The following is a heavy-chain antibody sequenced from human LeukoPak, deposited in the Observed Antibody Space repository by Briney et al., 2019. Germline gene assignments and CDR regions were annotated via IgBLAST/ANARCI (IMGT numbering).Heavy chain of an antibody. CDR1: GFTFSSYW. CDR3: ARAAYSSTWYSRYFDL. CDR2: IGTAGEI. Sequence: GGSLRLSCAASGFTFSSYWMHWVRQATGKGLEWVSGIGTAGEIYYPGSVKGRFTISRENAKNSLYLQMNSLRAGDTAVYYCARAAYSSTWYSRYFDLWGRGTLVTVSS. V-gene: IGHV3-13*01. J-gene: IGHJ2*01. D-gene: IGHD6-13*01.